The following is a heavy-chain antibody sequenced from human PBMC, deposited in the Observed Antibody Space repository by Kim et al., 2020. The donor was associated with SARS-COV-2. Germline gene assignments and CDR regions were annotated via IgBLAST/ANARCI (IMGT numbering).Heavy chain of an antibody. CDR3: AKEFSSDNSGVGSSYL. V-gene: IGHV3-23*01. J-gene: IGHJ2*01. CDR1: GFTFSSFS. Sequence: WGSLRLSCAASGFTFSSFSMNWVLQAPGKGLEWVSGISGSVVSTYYADSVKGRFTFSRDNSKNTLYLQMNGTRAEDTAAYYCAKEFSSDNSGVGSSYL. D-gene: IGHD2-15*01. CDR2: ISGSVVST.